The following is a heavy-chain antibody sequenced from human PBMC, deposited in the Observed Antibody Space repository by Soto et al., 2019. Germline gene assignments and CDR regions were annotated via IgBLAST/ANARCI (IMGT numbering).Heavy chain of an antibody. Sequence: AAVKVSCKASGYLFTAYSMHWVRLAPGQGLEWMGVVNPSGGSTKYAQNFQGRVTMTRDTSTTTIYMELSSLRSDDTAIYYCAREENCSGGTCYSEYLHRWGQGTLVTVYS. CDR2: VNPSGGST. CDR3: AREENCSGGTCYSEYLHR. CDR1: GYLFTAYS. D-gene: IGHD2-15*01. V-gene: IGHV1-46*01. J-gene: IGHJ1*01.